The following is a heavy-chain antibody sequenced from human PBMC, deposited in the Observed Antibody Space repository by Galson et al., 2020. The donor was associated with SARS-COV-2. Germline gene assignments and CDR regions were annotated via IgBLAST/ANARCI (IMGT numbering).Heavy chain of an antibody. CDR3: TRENLDYYGSSGFSD. V-gene: IGHV3-74*01. Sequence: GESLKISCVASGFTFSTYWMHWVRQAPGKGLVWVSRISADASSTTYEDAVKGRFTISRDNDKNTLYLQMNSLRADDTAVYYCTRENLDYYGSSGFSDWGRGTLVTVSS. CDR1: GFTFSTYW. CDR2: ISADASST. D-gene: IGHD3-22*01. J-gene: IGHJ4*02.